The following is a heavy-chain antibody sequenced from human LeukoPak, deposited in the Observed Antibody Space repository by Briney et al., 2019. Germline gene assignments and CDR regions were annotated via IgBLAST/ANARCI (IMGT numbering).Heavy chain of an antibody. CDR3: ARAWTDYWSLIRFFDL. J-gene: IGHJ2*01. V-gene: IGHV3-7*01. CDR1: GFTFSSYW. D-gene: IGHD1-1*01. CDR2: IKQDGSEK. Sequence: GGSLRLSCAASGFTFSSYWMSWVRQAPGKGLEWVAHIKQDGSEKYYVDSVKGRFTISRDNAKSSLYLEMHSLRVEDTAVYYCARAWTDYWSLIRFFDLWGRGTLVTVSS.